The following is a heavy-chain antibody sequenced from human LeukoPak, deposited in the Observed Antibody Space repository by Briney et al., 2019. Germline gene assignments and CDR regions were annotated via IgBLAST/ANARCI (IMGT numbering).Heavy chain of an antibody. V-gene: IGHV3-21*01. CDR2: ISSSSRYI. CDR3: ATLPYYYDSSGSYYFDY. J-gene: IGHJ4*02. CDR1: GFTFTSYS. D-gene: IGHD3-22*01. Sequence: KPGGSLRLSCAASGFTFTSYSMNWVRQAPGRGLEWVSSISSSSRYIYYADSVKGRFTISRDNAKNSLYLQMNSLRAEDTAIYYCATLPYYYDSSGSYYFDYWGQGTLVTVSS.